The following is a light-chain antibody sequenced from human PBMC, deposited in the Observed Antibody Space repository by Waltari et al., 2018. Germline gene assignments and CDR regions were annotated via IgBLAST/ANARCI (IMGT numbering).Light chain of an antibody. Sequence: DIVLTPSPGTLSLSPGERATLSCRASQSVSSSYLAWYQQKPGQAPRLLIYGASSRATGIPDRFSGSVSGTDFTLTISRLEPEDFAVYYCQQYGSSPLTFGGGTKVEIK. CDR3: QQYGSSPLT. J-gene: IGKJ4*01. CDR1: QSVSSSY. CDR2: GAS. V-gene: IGKV3-20*01.